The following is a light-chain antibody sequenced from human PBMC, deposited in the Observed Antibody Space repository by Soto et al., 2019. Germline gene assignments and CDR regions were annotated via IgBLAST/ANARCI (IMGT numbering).Light chain of an antibody. Sequence: DIQMTQSPSSVSASVGDRVTITCRASQGVNNWLAWYQQKPGKAPKLLIYAASTLQRGVPPRFSGSGSGTDFTLTINSLQFEDFATYYCQQAYSFPYTFGQGTKVEIK. CDR3: QQAYSFPYT. V-gene: IGKV1-12*01. CDR2: AAS. CDR1: QGVNNW. J-gene: IGKJ2*01.